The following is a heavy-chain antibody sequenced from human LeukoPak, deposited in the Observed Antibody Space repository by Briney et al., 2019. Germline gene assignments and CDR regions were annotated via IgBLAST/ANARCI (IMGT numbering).Heavy chain of an antibody. CDR1: GGSISSGSYY. Sequence: PSETLSPTCTVSGGSISSGSYYWSWIRQPAGKGLEWIGRIYTSGSTNYNPSLKSRVTISVDTSKNQFSLKLSSVTAADTAVYYCARDVVVVTAIGNWFDPWGQGTLVTVSS. CDR3: ARDVVVVTAIGNWFDP. V-gene: IGHV4-61*02. CDR2: IYTSGST. J-gene: IGHJ5*02. D-gene: IGHD2-21*02.